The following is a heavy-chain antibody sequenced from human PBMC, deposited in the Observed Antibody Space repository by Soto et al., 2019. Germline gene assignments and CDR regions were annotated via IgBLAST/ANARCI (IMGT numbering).Heavy chain of an antibody. J-gene: IGHJ6*02. CDR1: GCTFSSYA. Sequence: SVKVSCKASGCTFSSYAISWVRQAPGQGLEWMGGIIPIFGTANYAQKFQGRVTITADKSTSTAYMELSSLRSEDTAVYYCARGIQLWLLGSYYYYGMDVWGQGTTVTVSS. CDR2: IIPIFGTA. V-gene: IGHV1-69*06. CDR3: ARGIQLWLLGSYYYYGMDV. D-gene: IGHD5-18*01.